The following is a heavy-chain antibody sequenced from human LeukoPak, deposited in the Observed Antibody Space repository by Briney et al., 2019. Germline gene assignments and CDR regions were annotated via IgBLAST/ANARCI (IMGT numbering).Heavy chain of an antibody. CDR3: AKTSRGNSAYDPPFDY. V-gene: IGHV3-23*01. J-gene: IGHJ4*02. CDR2: VRGSGSDT. D-gene: IGHD5-12*01. CDR1: GFTFSTYA. Sequence: PGGSLRLSCAVSGFTFSTYAMSWVRQAPGKGLEWISAVRGSGSDTYYADSVKGRFTISRDNSKNTLYLQMNSLRAGDTAIYYCAKTSRGNSAYDPPFDYWGQGTLATVSS.